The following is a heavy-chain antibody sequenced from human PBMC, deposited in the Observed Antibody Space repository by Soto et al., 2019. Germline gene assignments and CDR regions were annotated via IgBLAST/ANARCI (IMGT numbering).Heavy chain of an antibody. CDR2: IYRTGST. V-gene: IGHV4-4*02. D-gene: IGHD1-7*01. CDR3: ASRNPGTSVDY. Sequence: QVQLQESGPGLVKPSGTLSLTCAVSGGSFTSNNWWTWVRQPPGQGLEWIGEIYRTGSTNYNPSLTRRVTISLDKSENQFSLKVTSLPAADTAVYYCASRNPGTSVDYWGQGTLVTVSS. J-gene: IGHJ4*02. CDR1: GGSFTSNNW.